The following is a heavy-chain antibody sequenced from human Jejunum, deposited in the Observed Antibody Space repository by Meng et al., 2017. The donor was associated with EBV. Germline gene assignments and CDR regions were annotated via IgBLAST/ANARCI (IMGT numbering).Heavy chain of an antibody. CDR2: SSAYSGNT. V-gene: IGHV1-18*04. J-gene: IGHJ4*02. CDR3: AKDRDMVQDY. CDR1: GYTFITNG. D-gene: IGHD4/OR15-4a*01. Sequence: LLVESRNSGKKPGAFVTLSCNASGYTFITNGISCVRQAPRQGLEWMGRSSAYSGNTNYAQKFRGRVTMTTDTSTRTAYMELRSLRSDDTAVYYCAKDRDMVQDYWGQGTLVTVSS.